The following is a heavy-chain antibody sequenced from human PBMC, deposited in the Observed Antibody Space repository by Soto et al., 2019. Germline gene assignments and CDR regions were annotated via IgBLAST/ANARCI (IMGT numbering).Heavy chain of an antibody. D-gene: IGHD2-15*01. Sequence: PGGSLRLSCAASGFTFSSHSMNWVRQAPGKGLEWVSYISSSSSTIYYADSVKGRFTISRDNAKNSLYLQMNSLRAEDTAVYYCARDQSGYCSGGSCYLYYYYYYYMDVWGKGTSLTVS. CDR3: ARDQSGYCSGGSCYLYYYYYYYMDV. CDR1: GFTFSSHS. J-gene: IGHJ6*03. CDR2: ISSSSSTI. V-gene: IGHV3-48*01.